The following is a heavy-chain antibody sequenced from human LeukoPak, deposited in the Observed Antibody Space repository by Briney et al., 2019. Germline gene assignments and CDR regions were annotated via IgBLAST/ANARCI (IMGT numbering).Heavy chain of an antibody. J-gene: IGHJ4*02. CDR3: ARDRVRYGGISTFDY. V-gene: IGHV1-69*13. D-gene: IGHD4-23*01. Sequence: ASVKVSCKASGGTFSSYAISWVRQAPGQGLEWMGGIIPIFGTANYAQKFQGRVTITADESTSTAYMELSSLRSEDTAVYYCARDRVRYGGISTFDYWGQGTLVTVSS. CDR2: IIPIFGTA. CDR1: GGTFSSYA.